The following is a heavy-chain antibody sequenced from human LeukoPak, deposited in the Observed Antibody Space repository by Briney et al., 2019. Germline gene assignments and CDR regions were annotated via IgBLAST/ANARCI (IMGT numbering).Heavy chain of an antibody. CDR1: GYSFTSYW. J-gene: IGHJ4*02. CDR2: IYPSDSDT. V-gene: IGHV5-51*01. Sequence: GVSLKISCKGSGYSFTSYWIGWVRQMPGKGLEWIGIIYPSDSDTRYSPSFQGQVTISADKSISTAYLQWRSLKASDTAMYYCARSLTAAAGDYWGQGTLVTVSS. D-gene: IGHD6-25*01. CDR3: ARSLTAAAGDY.